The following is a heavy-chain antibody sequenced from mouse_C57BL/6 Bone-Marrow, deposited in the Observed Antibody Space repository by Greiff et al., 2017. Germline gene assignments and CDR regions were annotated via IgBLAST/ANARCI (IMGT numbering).Heavy chain of an antibody. CDR2: ILPGSGST. V-gene: IGHV1-9*01. CDR3: ARTGLRLPFAY. D-gene: IGHD3-2*02. Sequence: VQLQQSGAELMKPGASVKLSCKATGYTFTGYWLEWVKQRPGHGLEWIGEILPGSGSTNYNEKFTGKATFTADTSSNTAYMKLSSLTTEDSAIYYCARTGLRLPFAYWGQGTLVTVSA. J-gene: IGHJ3*01. CDR1: GYTFTGYW.